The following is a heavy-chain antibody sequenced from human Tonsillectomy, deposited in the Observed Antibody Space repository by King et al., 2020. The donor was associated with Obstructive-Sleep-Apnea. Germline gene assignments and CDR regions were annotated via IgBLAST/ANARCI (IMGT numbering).Heavy chain of an antibody. CDR1: GGSISNYY. D-gene: IGHD5-12*01. CDR2: MYYSGNT. CDR3: ARHRGVEDYGGYGDYFDY. Sequence: VQLQESGPGLVKPSETLSLTCTVSGGSISNYYWSWIRQPPGKGLEWIGYMYYSGNTNFNPSLKSRVTISADTSKIQFSLRLSSLTAADTAVYYGARHRGVEDYGGYGDYFDYWGQGTLVTVSS. V-gene: IGHV4-59*08. J-gene: IGHJ4*02.